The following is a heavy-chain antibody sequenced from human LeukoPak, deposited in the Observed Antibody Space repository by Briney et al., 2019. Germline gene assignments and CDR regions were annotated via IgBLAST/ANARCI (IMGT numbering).Heavy chain of an antibody. CDR1: GFTVSNNY. CDR2: ISGSTGRT. V-gene: IGHV3-23*01. J-gene: IGHJ4*02. Sequence: GGSLRLSCAASGFTVSNNYMSWVRQAPGKGLEWVSAISGSTGRTYYADSVKGRFTISRDNSKNTLYLQMNNLRAEDTAVYYCAPRVVGSAPFDYWGQGTLVTVSS. CDR3: APRVVGSAPFDY. D-gene: IGHD2-15*01.